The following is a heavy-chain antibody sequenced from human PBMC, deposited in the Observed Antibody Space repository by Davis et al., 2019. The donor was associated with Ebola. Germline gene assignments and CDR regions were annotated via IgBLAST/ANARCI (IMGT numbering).Heavy chain of an antibody. CDR1: GGTFSSYA. CDR2: IIPILGIA. Sequence: SVKVSCKASGGTFSSYAISWVRQAPGQGLEWMGRIIPILGIANYAQKFQGRVTITADKSTSTAYMELSSLRSEDTAVYYCARGPAGVVIARKSWFDPWGQGTLVTVSS. D-gene: IGHD2-21*01. V-gene: IGHV1-69*04. CDR3: ARGPAGVVIARKSWFDP. J-gene: IGHJ5*02.